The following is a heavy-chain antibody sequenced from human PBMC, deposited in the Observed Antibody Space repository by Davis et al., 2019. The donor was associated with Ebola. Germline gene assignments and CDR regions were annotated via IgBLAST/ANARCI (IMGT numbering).Heavy chain of an antibody. V-gene: IGHV3-21*01. CDR1: GFTFSSYS. D-gene: IGHD3-3*01. Sequence: GGSLRLSCAASGFTFSSYSMNWVRQAPGKGLEWVSSISSSSSYIYYADSVKGRFTISRDNAKNSLYLQMNSLRAEDTAVYYCARDRQSDFWSGYYVVVAFDIWGQGTMVTVSS. J-gene: IGHJ3*02. CDR2: ISSSSSYI. CDR3: ARDRQSDFWSGYYVVVAFDI.